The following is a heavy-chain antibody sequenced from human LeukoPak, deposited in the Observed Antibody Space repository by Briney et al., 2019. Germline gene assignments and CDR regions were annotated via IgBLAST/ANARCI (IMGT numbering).Heavy chain of an antibody. Sequence: PSETLSLTCTVSGDSISGHYWSWIRQPAGKGLEWIGRIYASGRTNYNPSLQSRVNMSLDTSKSQFSLKLSSVTAADMAVYYCASRTYSDILTGHIKWGQGALLTVSS. CDR2: IYASGRT. D-gene: IGHD3-9*01. CDR1: GDSISGHY. CDR3: ASRTYSDILTGHIK. V-gene: IGHV4-4*07. J-gene: IGHJ4*02.